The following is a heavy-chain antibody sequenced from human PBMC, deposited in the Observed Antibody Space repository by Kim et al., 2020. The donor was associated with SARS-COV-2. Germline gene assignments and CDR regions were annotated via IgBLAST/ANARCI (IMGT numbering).Heavy chain of an antibody. CDR2: IYYSGST. CDR3: ARHQLVKWELLTTPPYFDY. Sequence: SETLSLTCTVSGGSISSSSYYWGWIRQPPGKGLEWIGSIYYSGSTYYNPSLKSRVTISVDTSKNQFSLKLSSVTAADTAVYYCARHQLVKWELLTTPPYFDYWGQGTLVTVSS. CDR1: GGSISSSSYY. J-gene: IGHJ4*02. D-gene: IGHD1-26*01. V-gene: IGHV4-39*01.